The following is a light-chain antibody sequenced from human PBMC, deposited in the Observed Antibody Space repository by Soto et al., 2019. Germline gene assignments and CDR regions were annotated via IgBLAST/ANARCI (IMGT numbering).Light chain of an antibody. V-gene: IGLV1-44*01. Sequence: QSALTQPPSASGTPGQRVTISCSGSSSNIGSNVVNWYQQLPGTAPKLLIHSNNQRPSGVPDRFSGSKSGTSASLAISGLQSEDEADYYCAAWDDSLNGPVFGGGTKLTVL. CDR2: SNN. J-gene: IGLJ2*01. CDR3: AAWDDSLNGPV. CDR1: SSNIGSNV.